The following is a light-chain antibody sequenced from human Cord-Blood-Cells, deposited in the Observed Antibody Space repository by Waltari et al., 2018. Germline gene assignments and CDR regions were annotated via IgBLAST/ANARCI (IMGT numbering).Light chain of an antibody. Sequence: QSALTQPRSVSGSPGQPVTISCTGTSSDVGGYNYVSWYQQPPGKPPKLMIYDASKRPSGVSNRFSGSKSGNTASLTISGLQAEDEADYYCCSYAGSYTYVFGTGTKVTVL. J-gene: IGLJ1*01. CDR3: CSYAGSYTYV. V-gene: IGLV2-11*01. CDR1: SSDVGGYNY. CDR2: DAS.